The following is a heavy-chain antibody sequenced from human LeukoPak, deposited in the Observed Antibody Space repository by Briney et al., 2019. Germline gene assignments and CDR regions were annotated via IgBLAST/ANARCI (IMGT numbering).Heavy chain of an antibody. CDR1: GFTFTRSA. CDR2: IVVGSGNT. J-gene: IGHJ3*02. Sequence: SVNVSCKASGFTFTRSAMQWVRQARGQRLEWIGWIVVGSGNTYYVQKFQERVTITRDMSTRTAYMELSSLRSEDTAVYYCAAASVAGVYLDAFDIWGQGTMVTVSS. D-gene: IGHD4-23*01. CDR3: AAASVAGVYLDAFDI. V-gene: IGHV1-58*02.